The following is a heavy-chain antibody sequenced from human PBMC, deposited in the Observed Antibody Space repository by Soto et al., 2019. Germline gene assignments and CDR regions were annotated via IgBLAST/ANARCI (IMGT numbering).Heavy chain of an antibody. D-gene: IGHD3-22*01. Sequence: SETLSLTCTVSGGSISGSSYYWGWIRQPPGKGLEWIGSIHYTETTNYNPSLKSRVTMSADTSKNQFSLKLNSVTAADTAVYYCARMNYYDTSGYPFDYWGQGTLVTVS. CDR3: ARMNYYDTSGYPFDY. CDR1: GGSISGSSYY. CDR2: IHYTETT. J-gene: IGHJ4*02. V-gene: IGHV4-39*07.